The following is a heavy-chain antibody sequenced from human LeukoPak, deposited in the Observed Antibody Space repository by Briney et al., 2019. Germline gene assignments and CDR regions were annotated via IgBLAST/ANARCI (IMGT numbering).Heavy chain of an antibody. J-gene: IGHJ4*02. CDR3: ARDSGKARSDY. CDR1: GFTFCDYW. D-gene: IGHD4-23*01. V-gene: IGHV3-7*03. CDR2: IKQNGGER. Sequence: PGGSLRLSCVASGFTFCDYWMTWVRQAPGKGLEWVANIKQNGGERYYVDSVKGRFTISRDNAKNSLYLQMNSLRAEDTAVYYCARDSGKARSDYWGQGALVTVSS.